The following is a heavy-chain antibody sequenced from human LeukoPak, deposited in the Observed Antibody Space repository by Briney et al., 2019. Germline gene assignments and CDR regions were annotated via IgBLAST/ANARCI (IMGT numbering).Heavy chain of an antibody. CDR2: INEDGSTT. J-gene: IGHJ4*02. CDR1: GFTFSSNW. D-gene: IGHD1-26*01. V-gene: IGHV3-74*01. CDR3: VRDLGGRSGH. Sequence: GGSLRLSCAASGFTFSSNWMHWVRLAPGKGLVWVSRINEDGSTTNYADSVKGRSTIFRDNAKNTLYLQMNSLRAGDTAVYYCVRDLGGRSGHWGQGTLVTVSS.